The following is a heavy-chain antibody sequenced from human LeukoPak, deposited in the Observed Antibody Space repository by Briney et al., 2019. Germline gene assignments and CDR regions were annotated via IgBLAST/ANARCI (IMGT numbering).Heavy chain of an antibody. CDR1: GGSFSGYY. Sequence: PSETLSLTCAVYGGSFSGYYWSWIRQPPGKGLEWIGEINHSGSTNYNPSLKSRVTISVDTSKNQFSLKLSSVTAADTAVYYCARHKLRYNWFDPWGQGTLVTVSS. J-gene: IGHJ5*02. V-gene: IGHV4-34*01. CDR2: INHSGST. CDR3: ARHKLRYNWFDP. D-gene: IGHD1-1*01.